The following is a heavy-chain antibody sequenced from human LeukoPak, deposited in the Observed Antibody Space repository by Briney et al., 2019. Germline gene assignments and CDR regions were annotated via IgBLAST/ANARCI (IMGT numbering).Heavy chain of an antibody. CDR2: ISPNTGGT. CDR3: ARGGRSGYRYFDY. V-gene: IGHV1-2*06. CDR1: EYTFTDYY. D-gene: IGHD5-18*01. J-gene: IGHJ4*02. Sequence: GASVKVSCKASEYTFTDYYIHWIRQAPGQGLEWMGRISPNTGGTDHAQEFRDKITMTRDTSISTAYIELSRLISDDTAVYYCARGGRSGYRYFDYWSQGTLVTVSS.